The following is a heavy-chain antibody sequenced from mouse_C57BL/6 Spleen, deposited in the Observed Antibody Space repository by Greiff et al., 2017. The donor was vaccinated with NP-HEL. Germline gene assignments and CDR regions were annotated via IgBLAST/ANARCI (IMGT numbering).Heavy chain of an antibody. CDR3: ARLIYDGNYRGYFDY. J-gene: IGHJ2*01. V-gene: IGHV5-12*01. D-gene: IGHD2-1*01. CDR1: GFTFSDYY. CDR2: ISNGGGST. Sequence: DVQLVESGGGLVQPGGSLKLSCAASGFTFSDYYMYWVRQTPEKRLEWVAYISNGGGSTYYPDTVKGRFTISRDNAKNTLYLQMSRLKSEDTAMYYCARLIYDGNYRGYFDYWGQGTTLTVSS.